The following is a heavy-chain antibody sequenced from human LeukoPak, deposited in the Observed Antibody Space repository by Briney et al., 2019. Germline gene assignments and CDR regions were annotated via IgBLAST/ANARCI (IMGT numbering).Heavy chain of an antibody. V-gene: IGHV3-23*01. CDR2: ISGTGSST. Sequence: GGSLRLSCAASGFTFSSYAMGWVRQAPGKGLEWVSTISGTGSSTYYADSVKGRFTISRDNSKNTLYLQMNSLRAEDTAVYYCARANRVWVAVAGKGGYYFDYWGQGTLVTVSS. J-gene: IGHJ4*02. D-gene: IGHD6-19*01. CDR1: GFTFSSYA. CDR3: ARANRVWVAVAGKGGYYFDY.